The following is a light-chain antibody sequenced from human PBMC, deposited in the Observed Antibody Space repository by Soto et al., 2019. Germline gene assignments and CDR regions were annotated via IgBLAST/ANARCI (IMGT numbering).Light chain of an antibody. CDR1: TGSIASNS. Sequence: NFMLTQPHSVSESPGKTVTISCTRSTGSIASNSVQWYQQRPGSAPSTVIYEDNQRPSGVPDRFSGSIDTSSNSASLSISGLKTEDEADYYCQSSDSSNRPWVFGGGTKLTVL. CDR2: EDN. V-gene: IGLV6-57*04. CDR3: QSSDSSNRPWV. J-gene: IGLJ3*02.